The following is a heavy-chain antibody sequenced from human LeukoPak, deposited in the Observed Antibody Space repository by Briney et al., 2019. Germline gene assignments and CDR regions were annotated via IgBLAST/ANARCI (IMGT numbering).Heavy chain of an antibody. CDR2: IYYSGST. V-gene: IGHV4-61*05. CDR1: GGSISSSSYY. CDR3: ARGGALGDGYLVNFDY. Sequence: ETLSLTCTVSGGSISSSSYYCGWIRQPPGKGLEWLGYIYYSGSTNYNPSLKSRVTISVDTSKNQFSLKLSSVTAADTAVYYCARGGALGDGYLVNFDYWGQGTLVTVSS. D-gene: IGHD5-24*01. J-gene: IGHJ4*02.